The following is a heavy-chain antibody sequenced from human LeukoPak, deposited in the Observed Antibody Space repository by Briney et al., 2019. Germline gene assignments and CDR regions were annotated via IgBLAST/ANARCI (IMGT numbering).Heavy chain of an antibody. CDR1: GGSISNYY. CDR3: ARHRGNWSFDS. Sequence: SETLTLTCSVSGGSISNYYWSWIRQPPGKGLEWIGYIYSSGSTNYNPSLKSRVTISVDASKIQFSLRLSSVTAADTAVYYCARHRGNWSFDSWGQGTLVTVSS. J-gene: IGHJ4*02. D-gene: IGHD1-1*01. CDR2: IYSSGST. V-gene: IGHV4-4*09.